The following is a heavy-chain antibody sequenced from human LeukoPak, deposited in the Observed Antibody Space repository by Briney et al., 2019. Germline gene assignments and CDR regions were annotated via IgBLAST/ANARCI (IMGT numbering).Heavy chain of an antibody. CDR1: GYTFTGFY. CDR2: INPNSGGS. D-gene: IGHD2-2*01. Sequence: ASVKVSCKASGYTFTGFYMHWVRQAPGQGLEWMGWINPNSGGSNYAQKFQGRVTMTRDTSISTAYMELSSLRSDDTAVYYCARPGGTSSPGYWGQGTLVTVSS. V-gene: IGHV1-2*02. J-gene: IGHJ4*02. CDR3: ARPGGTSSPGY.